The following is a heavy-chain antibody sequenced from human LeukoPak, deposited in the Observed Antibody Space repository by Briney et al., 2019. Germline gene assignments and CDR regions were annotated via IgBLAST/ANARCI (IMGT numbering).Heavy chain of an antibody. J-gene: IGHJ6*02. Sequence: PGRSLRLSCAASGFTLTAYGMHWVRQAPGKGLEWLAVTSFDGSGQYYADSVKGRFTISRDDSKNMLYLQMNSLRVEDTAVYYCARNKPTFYYYGMDVWGQGTTVTVSS. D-gene: IGHD3-16*01. CDR2: TSFDGSGQ. CDR1: GFTLTAYG. V-gene: IGHV3-30*03. CDR3: ARNKPTFYYYGMDV.